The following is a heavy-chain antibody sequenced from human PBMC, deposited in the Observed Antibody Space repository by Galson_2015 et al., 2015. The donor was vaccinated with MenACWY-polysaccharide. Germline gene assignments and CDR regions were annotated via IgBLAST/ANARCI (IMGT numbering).Heavy chain of an antibody. D-gene: IGHD2-21*01. Sequence: SLRLSCAASGFTFSSYAMHWVRQAPGKGLEWVAVISYDGTNKYYADSVKGRFTISRDNSENTQYLQMNSLGAEDTAVYYCARDYGDRTTCYGMDVWGQGTTVTVSS. CDR2: ISYDGTNK. J-gene: IGHJ6*02. V-gene: IGHV3-30-3*01. CDR3: ARDYGDRTTCYGMDV. CDR1: GFTFSSYA.